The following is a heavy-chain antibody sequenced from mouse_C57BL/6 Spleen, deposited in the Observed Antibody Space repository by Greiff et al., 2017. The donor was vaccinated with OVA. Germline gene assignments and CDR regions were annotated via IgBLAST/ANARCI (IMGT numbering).Heavy chain of an antibody. CDR1: GFTFSSYA. V-gene: IGHV5-9-1*02. J-gene: IGHJ4*01. Sequence: EVHLVESGEGLVKPGGSLKLSCAASGFTFSSYAMSWVRQTPEKRLEWVAYISSGGDYIDYADTVKGRFTISRDNARNTLYLQMSSLKSEDTAMYYCTRGSPGYAMDYWGQGTSGTVSS. CDR3: TRGSPGYAMDY. CDR2: ISSGGDYI.